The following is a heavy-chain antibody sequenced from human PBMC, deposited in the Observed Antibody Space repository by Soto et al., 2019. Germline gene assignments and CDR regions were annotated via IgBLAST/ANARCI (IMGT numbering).Heavy chain of an antibody. Sequence: LSLTCTVSGGSISSYYWSWIRQPPGKGLEWIGYIYYSGSTNYNPSLKSRVTISVDTSKNQFSLKLSSVTAADTAVYYCARTYSSSWSPYYFDYWGQGTLVTVS. CDR2: IYYSGST. CDR1: GGSISSYY. V-gene: IGHV4-59*01. J-gene: IGHJ4*02. D-gene: IGHD6-13*01. CDR3: ARTYSSSWSPYYFDY.